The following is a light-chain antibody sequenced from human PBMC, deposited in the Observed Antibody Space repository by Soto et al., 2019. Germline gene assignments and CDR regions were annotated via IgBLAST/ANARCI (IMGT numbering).Light chain of an antibody. CDR2: DAS. J-gene: IGKJ1*01. V-gene: IGKV1-5*01. CDR1: QSISSW. CDR3: QQYNSYWT. Sequence: DIQMTQXPSTLSASVGDRVTITCRASQSISSWLAWYQQKPGKAPKLLIYDASSLESGVPSRFSGSGSGTEFTLTISSLQPDDFATYYCQQYNSYWTFDQGT.